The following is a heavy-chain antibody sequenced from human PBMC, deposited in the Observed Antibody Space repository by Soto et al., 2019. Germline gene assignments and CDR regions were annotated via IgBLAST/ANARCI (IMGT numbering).Heavy chain of an antibody. CDR1: GFTFDDYT. CDR2: ISWDGGST. CDR3: AKDMGYYDSSGRPERYSDL. D-gene: IGHD3-22*01. J-gene: IGHJ2*01. V-gene: IGHV3-43*01. Sequence: PGGSLRLSCAAAGFTFDDYTMHWVRQAPGKGLEWVSLISWDGGSTYYADSVKGRFTISRDNSKNSLYLQMNSLRTEDTALYYCAKDMGYYDSSGRPERYSDLWGRGTLVTVSS.